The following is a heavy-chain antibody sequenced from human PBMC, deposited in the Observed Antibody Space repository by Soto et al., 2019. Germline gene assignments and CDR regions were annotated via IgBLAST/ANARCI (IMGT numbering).Heavy chain of an antibody. CDR1: VVAFSGYH. CDR2: INQSGST. V-gene: IGHV4-34*01. CDR3: ATRDYYYGMDF. Sequence: SETLSLTCGVYVVAFSGYHWSCIRQAPGKGLEWIGEINQSGSTNYSPSLKSRVTMSVDTSKKQFSLKLSSVTAADTALYYCATRDYYYGMDFWGQGTTVTVSS. J-gene: IGHJ6*02.